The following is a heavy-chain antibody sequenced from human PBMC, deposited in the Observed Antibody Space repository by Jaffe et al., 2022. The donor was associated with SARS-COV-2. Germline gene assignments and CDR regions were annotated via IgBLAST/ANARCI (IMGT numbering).Heavy chain of an antibody. CDR3: ARFLVRDGAYFDI. CDR1: GFTFSSYW. Sequence: EVQLVESGGGLVQPGGSLRLSCAASGFTFSSYWMSWVRQAPGKGLEWVANIKQDGSEKYYVDSVKGRFTISRDNAKNSLYLQMNSLRAEDTAVYYCARFLVRDGAYFDIWGQGTMVTVSS. D-gene: IGHD3-10*01. J-gene: IGHJ3*02. V-gene: IGHV3-7*03. CDR2: IKQDGSEK.